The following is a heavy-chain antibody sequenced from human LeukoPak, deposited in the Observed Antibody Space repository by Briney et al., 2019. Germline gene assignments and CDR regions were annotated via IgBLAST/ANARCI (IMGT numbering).Heavy chain of an antibody. CDR2: IYYSGST. D-gene: IGHD2-21*01. CDR1: GGSISSYY. CDR3: ARDRLAGSDWYFDL. J-gene: IGHJ2*01. Sequence: PSETLSLTCTVSGGSISSYYWSWIRQPPGKGPEWIGYIYYSGSTNYNPSLKSRVTISVDTSKNQLSLKLSSVAAADTAVYYCARDRLAGSDWYFDLWGRGTLVTVSS. V-gene: IGHV4-59*01.